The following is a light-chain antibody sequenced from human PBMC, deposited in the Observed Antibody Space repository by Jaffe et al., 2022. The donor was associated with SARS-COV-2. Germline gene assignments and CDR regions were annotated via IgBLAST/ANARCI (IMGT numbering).Light chain of an antibody. V-gene: IGKV2-28*01. CDR2: LGS. CDR3: MQALQNPVT. Sequence: DIVMTQSPFSLPVTPGEPASMSCRSSQSLLHSNGYNYLHWYLQKPGQSPQLLIYLGSYRASGVPDRFSGSGSGTDFTLKISRLEAEDVGVYYCMQALQNPVTFGGGTNVEIK. CDR1: QSLLHSNGYNY. J-gene: IGKJ4*01.